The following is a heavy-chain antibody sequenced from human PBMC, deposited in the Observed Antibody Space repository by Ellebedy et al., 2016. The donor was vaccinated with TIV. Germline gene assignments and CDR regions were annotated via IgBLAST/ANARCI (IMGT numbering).Heavy chain of an antibody. CDR3: ARDPALPRGRFDT. J-gene: IGHJ5*02. Sequence: MPSETLSLTCTVPGGSINSYYWSWIRQPAGKGLEWIGRIYSTGSTGGTNYSPSLKSRVTVSVDTSKNQFSLNLSSVTAADTAVYYCARDPALPRGRFDTWGQGTLVTVSS. V-gene: IGHV4-4*07. CDR1: GGSINSYY. CDR2: IYSTGSTGGT.